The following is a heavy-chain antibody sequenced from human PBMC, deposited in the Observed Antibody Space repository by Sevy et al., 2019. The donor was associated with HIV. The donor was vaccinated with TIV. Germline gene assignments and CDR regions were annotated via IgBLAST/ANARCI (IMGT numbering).Heavy chain of an antibody. Sequence: GGSLRLSCAASGITFSTYTMSWVRQAPGKGLEWVSAISGSAGSTYYADLVQGRFTISRDKSKNTLYLQMNSLRAEDTAVYYCAKGDRTFYGLDVWGQGTTVTVSS. CDR3: AKGDRTFYGLDV. D-gene: IGHD2-15*01. CDR2: ISGSAGST. V-gene: IGHV3-23*01. CDR1: GITFSTYT. J-gene: IGHJ6*02.